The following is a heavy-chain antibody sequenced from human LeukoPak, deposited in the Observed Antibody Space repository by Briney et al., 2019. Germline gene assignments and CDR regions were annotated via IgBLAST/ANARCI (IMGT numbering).Heavy chain of an antibody. CDR3: ATVFYGSGSYYKGPLDY. D-gene: IGHD3-10*01. CDR2: ISYDGSNK. CDR1: GFTFSRYG. V-gene: IGHV3-30*03. Sequence: GGSLRLSCAASGFTFSRYGMHWVRQAPGKGLEWGAVISYDGSNKYYADSVKGRFTISRDNSKNTLYLQMNSLRAEDTAVYYCATVFYGSGSYYKGPLDYWGQGTLVTVSS. J-gene: IGHJ4*02.